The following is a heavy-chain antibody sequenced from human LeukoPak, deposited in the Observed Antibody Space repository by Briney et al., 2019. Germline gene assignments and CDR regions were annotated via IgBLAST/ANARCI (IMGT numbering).Heavy chain of an antibody. D-gene: IGHD3-3*01. Sequence: SQTLSLTCTVSGGSISSGGYYWSWIRQHPGKGLEWFGYIYYSGSTYYNPSLKSRVTISVDTSKNQFSLKLSSVTAADTAVYYCARGSGIITIFGVVISAPDYWGQGTLVTVSS. J-gene: IGHJ4*02. CDR1: GGSISSGGYY. CDR2: IYYSGST. V-gene: IGHV4-31*03. CDR3: ARGSGIITIFGVVISAPDY.